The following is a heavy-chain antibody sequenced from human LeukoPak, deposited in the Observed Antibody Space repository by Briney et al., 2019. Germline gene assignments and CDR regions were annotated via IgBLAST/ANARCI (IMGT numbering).Heavy chain of an antibody. Sequence: GASVKVSCKASGGTFSSYAISWVRQAPGQGLEWMGGIIPIFGTANYAQKFQGRVTITTDESTSTAYMELSSLRSEDTAVYYCARVDRTLDGYCSSTSCYTNAFDIWGQGTMVTVSS. V-gene: IGHV1-69*05. CDR2: IIPIFGTA. D-gene: IGHD2-2*02. CDR1: GGTFSSYA. CDR3: ARVDRTLDGYCSSTSCYTNAFDI. J-gene: IGHJ3*02.